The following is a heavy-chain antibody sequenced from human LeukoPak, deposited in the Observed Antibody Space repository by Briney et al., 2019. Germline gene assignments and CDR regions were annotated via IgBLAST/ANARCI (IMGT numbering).Heavy chain of an antibody. D-gene: IGHD6-13*01. CDR3: ARAPGYSTPSYYFDY. Sequence: ASVKVSCKASGYTFTGYYVHWVRQAPGQDLEWMGWINPNSGGTNYAQKLQGRVTMTTDTSTSTAYMELRSLRSDDTAVYYCARAPGYSTPSYYFDYWGQGILVTVSS. CDR2: INPNSGGT. J-gene: IGHJ4*02. CDR1: GYTFTGYY. V-gene: IGHV1-2*02.